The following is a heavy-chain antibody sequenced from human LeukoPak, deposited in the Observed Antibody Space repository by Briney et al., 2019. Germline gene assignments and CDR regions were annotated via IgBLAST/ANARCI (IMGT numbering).Heavy chain of an antibody. Sequence: PGRSLRLSCAASGFTFSSFGMHWIRQAPGKGLEWVAVISYDGSNKHYADSVKGRFTISRDNSKNTLYLQMNSLRPEDTAVYYCAKDLIGGGYYDSSGCSFDCWGQGTLVTVSS. J-gene: IGHJ4*02. D-gene: IGHD3-22*01. CDR1: GFTFSSFG. CDR2: ISYDGSNK. V-gene: IGHV3-30*18. CDR3: AKDLIGGGYYDSSGCSFDC.